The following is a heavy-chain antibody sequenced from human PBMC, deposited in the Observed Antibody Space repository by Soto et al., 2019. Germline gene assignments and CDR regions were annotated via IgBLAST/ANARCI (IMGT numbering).Heavy chain of an antibody. J-gene: IGHJ4*02. Sequence: QVQLVESGGGVVQPGRSLRLSCAASGFTFSSYGMHWVRQAPGKGLEWGAVISYDGSNKYYADSVKGRFTISRDNSKNTLYLQMNSLRAEDTAVYYCAKDRWITGTTDLDYWGQGTLVTVSS. CDR1: GFTFSSYG. CDR2: ISYDGSNK. D-gene: IGHD1-7*01. CDR3: AKDRWITGTTDLDY. V-gene: IGHV3-30*18.